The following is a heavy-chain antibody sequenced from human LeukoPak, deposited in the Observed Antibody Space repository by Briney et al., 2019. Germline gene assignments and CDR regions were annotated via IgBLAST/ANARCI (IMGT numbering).Heavy chain of an antibody. Sequence: GGSLRLSCAASGFTFSSYTMNWVRQAPGKGLEWVSSISSSSAYIYYADSVKGRFTISRDSAKNSLYLQMNSLRAEDTAVYYCARVWGSGPFGHWGQGTLVTVSS. D-gene: IGHD3-10*01. CDR3: ARVWGSGPFGH. CDR2: ISSSSAYI. J-gene: IGHJ4*02. CDR1: GFTFSSYT. V-gene: IGHV3-21*01.